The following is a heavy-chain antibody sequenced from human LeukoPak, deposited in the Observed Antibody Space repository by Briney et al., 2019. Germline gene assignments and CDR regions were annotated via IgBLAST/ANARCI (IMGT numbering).Heavy chain of an antibody. V-gene: IGHV4-30-2*01. Sequence: PSETLSLTCAVSGGSISSGGYSWSWIRQPPGKGLEWIGYIYHSGSTYYNPSLKSRVTISVDRSKNQFSLKLSSVTAADTAVYYCARADSSSWYGNWFDPWGQGTLVTVSS. D-gene: IGHD6-13*01. J-gene: IGHJ5*02. CDR2: IYHSGST. CDR1: GGSISSGGYS. CDR3: ARADSSSWYGNWFDP.